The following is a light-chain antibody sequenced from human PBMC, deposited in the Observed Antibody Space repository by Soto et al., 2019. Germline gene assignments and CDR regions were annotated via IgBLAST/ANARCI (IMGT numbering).Light chain of an antibody. Sequence: QSALTQPPSVSAAPGQKVSISCSGSSSNVGKNFVSWYQHVPGKAPKLLIYDNQKRPSGIPDRFSASKSGTLATLDITGLQTGDEADYYCGTWDSSLTIGVIFGGGTKLTVL. CDR2: DNQ. V-gene: IGLV1-51*01. J-gene: IGLJ2*01. CDR3: GTWDSSLTIGVI. CDR1: SSNVGKNF.